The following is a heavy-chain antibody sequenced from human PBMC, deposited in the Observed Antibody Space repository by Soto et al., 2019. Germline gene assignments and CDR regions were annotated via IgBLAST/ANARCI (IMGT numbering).Heavy chain of an antibody. CDR3: ARYRSGPFWSGSYALDI. CDR1: GFTFSSYS. Sequence: NPGGSLRLSCAASGFTFSSYSMNWVRQAPGKGLEWVSSISSSSSYIYYADSVKGRFTISRDNAKNSLYLQMNSLRAEDTAVYYCARYRSGPFWSGSYALDICGQGTMVTVSS. D-gene: IGHD3-3*01. J-gene: IGHJ3*02. V-gene: IGHV3-21*01. CDR2: ISSSSSYI.